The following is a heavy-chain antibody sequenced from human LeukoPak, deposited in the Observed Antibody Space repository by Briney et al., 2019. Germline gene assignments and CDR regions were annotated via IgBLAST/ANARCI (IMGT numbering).Heavy chain of an antibody. Sequence: GGSLRLSCAASGFTFSSYAMSWVRQAPGKGLEWVAAISGSGGSTYYADSVKGRFTISRDNSKNTLYLQMNSLRAEDTAVYYCAKVKRGVPAASNYFDYWGQGTPVTVSS. J-gene: IGHJ4*02. CDR1: GFTFSSYA. D-gene: IGHD2-2*01. V-gene: IGHV3-23*01. CDR2: ISGSGGST. CDR3: AKVKRGVPAASNYFDY.